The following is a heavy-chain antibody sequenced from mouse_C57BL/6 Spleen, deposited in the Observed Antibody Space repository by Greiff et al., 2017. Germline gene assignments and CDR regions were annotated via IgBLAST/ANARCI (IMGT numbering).Heavy chain of an antibody. CDR3: TGPDSSGYLFAY. CDR2: IRLKSDNYAT. D-gene: IGHD3-2*02. CDR1: GFTFSNYW. Sequence: EVQRVESGGGLVQPGGSMKLSCVASGFTFSNYWMNWVRQSPEKGLEWVAQIRLKSDNYATHYAESVKGRFTISRDDSKSSVYLHMNNLRAEDTGIYYCTGPDSSGYLFAYWGQGTLVTVSA. J-gene: IGHJ3*01. V-gene: IGHV6-3*01.